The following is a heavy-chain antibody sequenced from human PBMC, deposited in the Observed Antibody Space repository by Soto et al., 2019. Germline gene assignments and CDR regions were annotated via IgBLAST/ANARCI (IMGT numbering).Heavy chain of an antibody. CDR3: ARSLYQLFDY. J-gene: IGHJ4*02. CDR1: GGSISSGGYY. D-gene: IGHD2-2*01. CDR2: IYYSGST. V-gene: IGHV4-31*03. Sequence: KASETLSLTCTVSGGSISSGGYYWSWIRQHPGKGLEWIGYIYYSGSTYYNPSLKSRVTISVDTSKNQFSLKLSSVTAADTAVYYCARSLYQLFDYWGQGTLVTVSS.